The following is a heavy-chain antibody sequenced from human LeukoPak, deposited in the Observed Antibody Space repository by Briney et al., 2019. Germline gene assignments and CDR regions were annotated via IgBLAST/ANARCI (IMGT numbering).Heavy chain of an antibody. V-gene: IGHV3-30*02. CDR1: GFTISSYA. J-gene: IGHJ3*02. CDR3: AKKWCGVYGSSGVNEAFDI. D-gene: IGHD3-22*01. CDR2: IRYDGSNK. Sequence: GGSLRLSCAASGFTISSYAMHWGRLAQRPGQGRVTFIRYDGSNKYYYDSSKGRFTISRDNSKNTLFLQKISLRPEDTAADYCAKKWCGVYGSSGVNEAFDIWGQGTMVTVSS.